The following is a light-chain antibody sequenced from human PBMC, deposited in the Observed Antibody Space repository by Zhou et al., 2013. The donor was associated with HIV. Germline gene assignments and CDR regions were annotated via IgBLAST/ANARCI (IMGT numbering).Light chain of an antibody. CDR1: QNISHW. CDR3: QHYHDYWRT. Sequence: DIQLTQSPLSLSSSVGDRVTITCRASQNISHWLAWYQQKPGKAPKLLIYKASGLESGVPSRFSGSGSGTEFTLTISSLQPEDFATYYCQHYHDYWRTFGQGTKVEIQ. J-gene: IGKJ1*01. CDR2: KAS. V-gene: IGKV1-5*03.